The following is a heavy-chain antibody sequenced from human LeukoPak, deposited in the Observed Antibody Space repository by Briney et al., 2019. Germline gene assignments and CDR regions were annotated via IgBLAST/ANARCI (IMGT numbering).Heavy chain of an antibody. CDR2: ISSSSSYI. CDR1: GFTFSRYS. V-gene: IGHV3-21*01. J-gene: IGHJ4*02. CDR3: ARDPIYGGTVPYYFDY. D-gene: IGHD4-23*01. Sequence: PGGSLRLSCAASGFTFSRYSMNWVRQAPGKGLEWVSSISSSSSYIYYADSVKGRFTISRDNAKNSLYLQMNSLRAEDTAVYYCARDPIYGGTVPYYFDYWGQGTLVTVSS.